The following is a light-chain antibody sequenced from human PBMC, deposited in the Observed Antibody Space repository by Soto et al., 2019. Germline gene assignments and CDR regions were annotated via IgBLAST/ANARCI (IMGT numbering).Light chain of an antibody. CDR1: GSDVGGYNF. CDR2: EVS. CDR3: SSFTSSNTVL. Sequence: QSVLTQPASVSGSPGQSITISCTGTGSDVGGYNFVSWYQQHPGKAPKLIIYEVSNRPSGVSNRFSGSKSGNTASLTISGLQAEDETDYYCSSFTSSNTVLFGGGTKVTVL. V-gene: IGLV2-14*01. J-gene: IGLJ2*01.